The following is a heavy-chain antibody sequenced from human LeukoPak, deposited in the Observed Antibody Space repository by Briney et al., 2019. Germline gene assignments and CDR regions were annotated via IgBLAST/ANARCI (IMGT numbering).Heavy chain of an antibody. CDR1: GFTFGDYA. D-gene: IGHD2-2*02. Sequence: GRSLRLSCTASGFTFGDYAMSWVCQAPGKGLEWVGFIRSKAYGGTTEYAASVKGRFTISRDDSKSIAYLQMNSLKTEDTAVYYCTRSLNVVVPAAIPDYYGMDVWGQGTTVTVSS. V-gene: IGHV3-49*04. J-gene: IGHJ6*02. CDR2: IRSKAYGGTT. CDR3: TRSLNVVVPAAIPDYYGMDV.